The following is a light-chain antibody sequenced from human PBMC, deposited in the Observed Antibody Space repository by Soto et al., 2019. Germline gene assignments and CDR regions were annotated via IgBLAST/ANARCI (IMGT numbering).Light chain of an antibody. V-gene: IGKV2D-29*02. CDR2: EVS. CDR1: QSLLHITGETF. J-gene: IGKJ5*01. Sequence: DVVMTQTPLSLSVAPGQPASISCKSSQSLLHITGETFLFWYLEKPGQSPQLLIYEVSTRVSGVPDRFSGSGSGPDFTLEISRVETDDVGIYYCMQSTQLPTTIGQGTRMEIK. CDR3: MQSTQLPTT.